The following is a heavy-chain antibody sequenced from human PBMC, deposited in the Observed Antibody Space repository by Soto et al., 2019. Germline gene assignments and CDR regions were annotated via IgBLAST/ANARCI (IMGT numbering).Heavy chain of an antibody. D-gene: IGHD3-10*01. J-gene: IGHJ6*03. CDR2: IYYSGST. CDR1: GGSIRSSSCY. V-gene: IGHV4-39*01. Sequence: SETQSLTCTVSGGSIRSSSCYWGWIKQPPGKGLEWIGSIYYSGSTYYNPSLKSRVTISVDTSKNQFSLKLSSVTAADTAVYYCARLYGSGSYSGLYYYYYMDVWGKGTTVTVSS. CDR3: ARLYGSGSYSGLYYYYYMDV.